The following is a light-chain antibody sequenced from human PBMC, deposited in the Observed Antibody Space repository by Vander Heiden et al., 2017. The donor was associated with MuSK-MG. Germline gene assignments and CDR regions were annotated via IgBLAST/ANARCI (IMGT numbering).Light chain of an antibody. CDR3: SSYAGSNNFVV. CDR1: SSDVGGYNY. Sequence: QSALTPPPSASGSPGRSVTISCTGTSSDVGGYNYVAWYQQHPGKAPKLMIYEVSKRPSGVPDRFSGSKSGNTASLTVSGLQAEDEADYYCSSYAGSNNFVVFGGGTKLTVL. J-gene: IGLJ2*01. V-gene: IGLV2-8*01. CDR2: EVS.